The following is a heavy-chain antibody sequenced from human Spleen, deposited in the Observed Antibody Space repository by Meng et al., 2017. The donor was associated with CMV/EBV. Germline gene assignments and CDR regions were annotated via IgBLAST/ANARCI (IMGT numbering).Heavy chain of an antibody. CDR1: SVSSGGYY. Sequence: SVSSGGYYWSWSRQRPGEGLEWIRQTYYSGSTYYNPSLKSRVSILVDTSKNQFSLMLTSVTAADTAVYYCARATWTIFGALNWFDPWGRGTLVTVSS. J-gene: IGHJ5*02. D-gene: IGHD3-3*01. CDR3: ARATWTIFGALNWFDP. V-gene: IGHV4-31*02. CDR2: TYYSGST.